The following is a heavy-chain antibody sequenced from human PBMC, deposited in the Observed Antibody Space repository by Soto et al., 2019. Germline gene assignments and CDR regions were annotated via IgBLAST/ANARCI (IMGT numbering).Heavy chain of an antibody. J-gene: IGHJ3*02. V-gene: IGHV1-18*04. Sequence: ASVKVSCKASGYTFTSYGISWVRQAPGQGLEWMGWISAYNGNTNYAQKLQGRVTMTTDTSTSTAYMELRSLRSDDTAVYYCARAHYYDSSGLRRNKMNDAFDIWGPGTMVTVSS. D-gene: IGHD3-22*01. CDR2: ISAYNGNT. CDR1: GYTFTSYG. CDR3: ARAHYYDSSGLRRNKMNDAFDI.